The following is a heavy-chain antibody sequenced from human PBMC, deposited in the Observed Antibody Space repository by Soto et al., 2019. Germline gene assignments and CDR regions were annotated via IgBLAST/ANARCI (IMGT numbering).Heavy chain of an antibody. CDR3: AKLYYDFWSGYSTPYYFYY. CDR1: GFTFSSYA. CDR2: ISGSGGST. V-gene: IGHV3-23*01. J-gene: IGHJ4*02. D-gene: IGHD3-3*01. Sequence: EVQLLESGGGLVQPGGSLRLSCAASGFTFSSYAMSWVRQAPGKGLEWVAAISGSGGSTYYADSVKGRFTISRDNSKNTLYLQMNSLRAEDTAVYYCAKLYYDFWSGYSTPYYFYYLGQGTLVTVSS.